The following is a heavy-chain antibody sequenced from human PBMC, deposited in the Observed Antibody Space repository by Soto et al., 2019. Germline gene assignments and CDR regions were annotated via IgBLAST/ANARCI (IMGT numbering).Heavy chain of an antibody. D-gene: IGHD5-12*01. CDR1: GYTFTSYA. V-gene: IGHV1-3*01. Sequence: SVKGSCKASGYTFTSYAIHWVRQAPGQRLEWMGWINAGNGNTKYSQKFQGRVIITRDTSAGTAYMELRSLRSEDTAVYYCATPIVAFYWGQGTLVTVSS. J-gene: IGHJ4*02. CDR2: INAGNGNT. CDR3: ATPIVAFY.